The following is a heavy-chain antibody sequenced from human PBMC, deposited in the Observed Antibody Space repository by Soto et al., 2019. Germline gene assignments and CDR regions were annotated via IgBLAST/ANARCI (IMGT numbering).Heavy chain of an antibody. CDR3: ARVIKYYDILTGYYTPGAFDI. CDR1: GYTFTSYG. V-gene: IGHV1-18*01. CDR2: ISAYNGNT. J-gene: IGHJ3*02. Sequence: ASVKVSCKASGYTFTSYGISWVRQAPGQGLEWMGWISAYNGNTNYAQKLQGRVTMTTDTPTSTAYMERRSLRSDDTAVYYCARVIKYYDILTGYYTPGAFDIWGQGTMVTVSS. D-gene: IGHD3-9*01.